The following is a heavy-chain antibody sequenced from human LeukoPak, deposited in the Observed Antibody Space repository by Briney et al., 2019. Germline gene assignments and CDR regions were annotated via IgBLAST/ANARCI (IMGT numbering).Heavy chain of an antibody. D-gene: IGHD3-10*01. J-gene: IGHJ5*02. CDR3: TSLSGRGVQNWFDP. Sequence: GGSLRLSCAASGFTFSGSAMHCVRQASGKGLEWVGRIRSKANSYATAYAASVKGRFTISIHDSKNTAYLQMNGLKTEDTAVYYCTSLSGRGVQNWFDPWGQGTLVSVSS. V-gene: IGHV3-73*01. CDR1: GFTFSGSA. CDR2: IRSKANSYAT.